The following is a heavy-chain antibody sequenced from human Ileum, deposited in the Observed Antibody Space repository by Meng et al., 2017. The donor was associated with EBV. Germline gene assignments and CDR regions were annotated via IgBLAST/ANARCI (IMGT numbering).Heavy chain of an antibody. D-gene: IGHD3-10*01. Sequence: LLVSGGGLGGPGGSLRLSLAASGFTFTSYAMNWVRQAPGKGLEWVSVISGSGGTTYYADSVKGRFTISSDSSKNTVFLQMNSLRAEDTAVYYCAKAATIIRGALDYWGQGTLVTVSS. CDR2: ISGSGGTT. CDR1: GFTFTSYA. J-gene: IGHJ4*02. V-gene: IGHV3-23*01. CDR3: AKAATIIRGALDY.